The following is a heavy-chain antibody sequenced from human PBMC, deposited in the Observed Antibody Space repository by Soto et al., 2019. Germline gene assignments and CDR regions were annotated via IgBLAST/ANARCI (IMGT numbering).Heavy chain of an antibody. CDR2: IYHSGST. Sequence: QVQLQESGPGLVKPSGTLSLTCAVSGGSISSSNWWSWVRQPPGKGLEWIGEIYHSGSTNYNPSRXXRXTXRVAESSTPFSRMLSSVTAPDTAVYYRAGLLDAFDLWGQGTMVTVSS. CDR1: GGSISSSNW. V-gene: IGHV4-4*02. J-gene: IGHJ3*01. CDR3: AGLLDAFDL. D-gene: IGHD2-15*01.